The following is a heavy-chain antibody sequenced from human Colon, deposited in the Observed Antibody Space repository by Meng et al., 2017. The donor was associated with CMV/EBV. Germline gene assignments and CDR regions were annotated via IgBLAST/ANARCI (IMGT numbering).Heavy chain of an antibody. Sequence: GESLKISCAATGFTFSIYAMCWVRQAPGKGLEWVSSITGTGNNIYYADSVRGRFIISRDNSKNTLYLQMNSLRAEDTAVYYCAKYQPSFDYWGQGTLVTV. J-gene: IGHJ4*02. CDR3: AKYQPSFDY. CDR1: GFTFSIYA. V-gene: IGHV3-23*01. CDR2: ITGTGNNI.